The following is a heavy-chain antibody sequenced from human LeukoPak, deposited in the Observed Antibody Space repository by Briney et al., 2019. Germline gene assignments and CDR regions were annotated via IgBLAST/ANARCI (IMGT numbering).Heavy chain of an antibody. V-gene: IGHV3-53*05. CDR2: IYSGGST. D-gene: IGHD4-17*01. Sequence: GGSLRLSCAASGFTVSSNYMSWVRQTPGKGLEWVSVIYSGGSTYYADSVKGRFTISRDNSKNTLYLQMNSLRAEDTAVYYCARYRTTVTTHDAFDIWGQGTMVTVSS. CDR3: ARYRTTVTTHDAFDI. CDR1: GFTVSSNY. J-gene: IGHJ3*02.